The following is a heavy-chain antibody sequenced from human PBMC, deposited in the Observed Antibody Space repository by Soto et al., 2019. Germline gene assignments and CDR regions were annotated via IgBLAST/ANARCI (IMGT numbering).Heavy chain of an antibody. J-gene: IGHJ1*01. CDR2: IWYDGSNK. V-gene: IGHV3-33*01. CDR3: ARGAGIAAAGALDAEYFQH. CDR1: GFTFSSYG. Sequence: HPGGSLRLSCAASGFTFSSYGMHWVRQAPGKGLEWVAVIWYDGSNKYYADSVKGRFTISRDNSKNTLYLQMNSLRAEDTAVYYCARGAGIAAAGALDAEYFQHWGQGTLVTVSS. D-gene: IGHD6-13*01.